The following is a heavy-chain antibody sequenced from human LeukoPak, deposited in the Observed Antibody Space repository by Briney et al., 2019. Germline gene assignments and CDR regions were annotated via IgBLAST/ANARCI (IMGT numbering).Heavy chain of an antibody. J-gene: IGHJ4*02. CDR2: IYYSGST. CDR1: GGSISSSSYY. Sequence: PSETLSLTCTVSGGSISSSSYYWGWIRQPPGKGLEWIGSIYYSGSTYYNPSLKSRVTISVDTSKNQFSLKLSSVTAADTAVYYCARDLRIAAAAPGYWGQGTLVTVSS. CDR3: ARDLRIAAAAPGY. V-gene: IGHV4-39*07. D-gene: IGHD6-13*01.